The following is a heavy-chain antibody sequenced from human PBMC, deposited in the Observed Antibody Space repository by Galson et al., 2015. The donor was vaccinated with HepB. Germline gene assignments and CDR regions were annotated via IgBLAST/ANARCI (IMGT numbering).Heavy chain of an antibody. J-gene: IGHJ4*02. V-gene: IGHV1-2*04. CDR1: GYTFTGYY. D-gene: IGHD5-12*01. CDR3: ARGSRYSGYDSAPIIDY. Sequence: SVKVSCKASGYTFTGYYMHWVRQAPGQGLEWMGWINPNSGGTNYAQKFQGWVTMTRDTSISTAYMELRRLRSDDTAVYYCARGSRYSGYDSAPIIDYWGQGTLVTVSS. CDR2: INPNSGGT.